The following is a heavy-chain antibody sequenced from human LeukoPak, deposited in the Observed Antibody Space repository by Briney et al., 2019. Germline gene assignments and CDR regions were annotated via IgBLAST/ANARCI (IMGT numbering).Heavy chain of an antibody. Sequence: QSGGSLRLSCAASGFTFSGYEMNWVRQAPGKGLEWVSYISNSGDIIYYADSVKGRFTMSRDNAKNSLYLQMNSVRAEDTAVYYCATDYSYATNWWGRGTLVTVSS. J-gene: IGHJ4*02. CDR3: ATDYSYATNW. D-gene: IGHD3-16*01. CDR2: ISNSGDII. V-gene: IGHV3-48*03. CDR1: GFTFSGYE.